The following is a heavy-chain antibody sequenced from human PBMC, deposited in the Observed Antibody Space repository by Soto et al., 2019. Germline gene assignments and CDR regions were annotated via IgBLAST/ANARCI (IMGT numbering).Heavy chain of an antibody. J-gene: IGHJ6*02. CDR1: GYTFTSYG. CDR3: AREWELRPDGMDV. V-gene: IGHV1-18*01. D-gene: IGHD1-26*01. CDR2: ISAYNGNT. Sequence: ASVKVSCKASGYTFTSYGISWVRQAPGQGLEWMGWISAYNGNTNYAQKFQGRVTMTRDTSTSTVYMELSSLRSEDTAVYYCAREWELRPDGMDVWGQGTTVTVSS.